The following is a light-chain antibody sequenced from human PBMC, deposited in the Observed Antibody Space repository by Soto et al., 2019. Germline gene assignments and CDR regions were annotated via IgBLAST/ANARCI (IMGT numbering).Light chain of an antibody. Sequence: DIQMTQSPSSLSASVGDRVTITCRASRNVNNFLNWYQQKPGKAPDLLIYGASRLQIGVPSRFTGSGSETDFTLTISGLQPEDFATYFCQQSFSFPPTFGQGTRLEIK. CDR2: GAS. CDR3: QQSFSFPPT. V-gene: IGKV1-39*01. J-gene: IGKJ5*01. CDR1: RNVNNF.